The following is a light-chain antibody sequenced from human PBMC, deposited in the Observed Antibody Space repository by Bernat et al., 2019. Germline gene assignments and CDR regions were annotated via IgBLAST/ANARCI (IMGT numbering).Light chain of an antibody. CDR2: DAS. J-gene: IGKJ4*01. CDR1: QDISNY. Sequence: DIQMTQSPSSLSASVGDRVTITCQASQDISNYLNWYQQKPGKAPKLLIYDASNLETGVPSRFSGCGSGTDFTFTISSLQPEDIATYYCQQYDNLQLTFGGGTKVEIK. CDR3: QQYDNLQLT. V-gene: IGKV1-33*01.